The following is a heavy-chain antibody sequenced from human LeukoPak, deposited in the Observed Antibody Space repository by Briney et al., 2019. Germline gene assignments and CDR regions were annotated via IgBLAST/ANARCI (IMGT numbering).Heavy chain of an antibody. Sequence: GGSLRLFCAASGFTFNEYSTKWVRQPRGKGLDWFSSISRTSAYICYSDSVKGRFTISRDNAKNSVYLQMDSLRAEDTAFYYCARDERRYCPDSSCYPGDYWGQGILVTVSS. D-gene: IGHD2-8*02. V-gene: IGHV3-21*01. CDR2: ISRTSAYI. CDR3: ARDERRYCPDSSCYPGDY. CDR1: GFTFNEYS. J-gene: IGHJ4*02.